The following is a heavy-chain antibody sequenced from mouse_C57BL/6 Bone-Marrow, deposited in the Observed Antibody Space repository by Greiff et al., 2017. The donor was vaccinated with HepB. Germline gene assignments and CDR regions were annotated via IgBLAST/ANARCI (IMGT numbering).Heavy chain of an antibody. CDR1: GFTFSSYA. J-gene: IGHJ3*01. V-gene: IGHV5-4*01. Sequence: EVKEVESGGGLVKPGGSLKLSCAASGFTFSSYAMSWVRQTPEKRLEWVATISDGGSYTYYPDNVKGRFTISRDNAKNNLYLQMSHLKSEDTAMYYCAREEDWDGFAYWGQGTLVTVSA. D-gene: IGHD4-1*01. CDR3: AREEDWDGFAY. CDR2: ISDGGSYT.